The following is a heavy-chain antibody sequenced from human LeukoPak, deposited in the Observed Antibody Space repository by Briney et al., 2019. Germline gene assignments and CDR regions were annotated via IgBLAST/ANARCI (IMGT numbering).Heavy chain of an antibody. J-gene: IGHJ5*02. CDR2: IWYDGSNK. Sequence: AGGSLRLSCAASGFTFSSYGMHWVRQAPGKGLEWVAVIWYDGSNKYYADSVKGRFTISRDNSKNTLYLQVNSLRAEDTAVYYCARSAAAGTSRWFDPWGQGTLVTVSS. D-gene: IGHD6-13*01. CDR1: GFTFSSYG. CDR3: ARSAAAGTSRWFDP. V-gene: IGHV3-33*01.